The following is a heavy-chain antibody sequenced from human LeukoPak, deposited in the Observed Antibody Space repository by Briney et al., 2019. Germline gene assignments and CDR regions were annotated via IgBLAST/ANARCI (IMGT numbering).Heavy chain of an antibody. D-gene: IGHD2-2*02. CDR2: IYYSGST. J-gene: IGHJ4*02. Sequence: SETLPLTCTVSGGSISSSSYYWGWIRQPPGKGLEWIGSIYYSGSTYYNPSLKSRVTISVDTSKNHFSLKLSSVTAADTAVYYCARVGSCSSTSCYTDFDYWGQGTLVTVSS. CDR3: ARVGSCSSTSCYTDFDY. CDR1: GGSISSSSYY. V-gene: IGHV4-39*07.